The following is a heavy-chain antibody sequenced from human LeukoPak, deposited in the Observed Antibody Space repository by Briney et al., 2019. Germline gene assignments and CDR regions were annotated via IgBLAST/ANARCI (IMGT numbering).Heavy chain of an antibody. D-gene: IGHD5-24*01. Sequence: ASVKVSCTASGYTFTGYYMHWVRQAPGQGLEWMGWINPNSGGTNYAQKFQGRVTMTRDTSISTAYMELSSLRSDDTAVYYCARGDGYNVYYWGQGTLVTVSS. V-gene: IGHV1-2*02. CDR2: INPNSGGT. CDR3: ARGDGYNVYY. CDR1: GYTFTGYY. J-gene: IGHJ4*02.